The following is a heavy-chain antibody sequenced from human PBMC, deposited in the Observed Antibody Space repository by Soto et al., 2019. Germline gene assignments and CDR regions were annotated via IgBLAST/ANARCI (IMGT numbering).Heavy chain of an antibody. Sequence: PSETLSLTCTVSGGSVSSGNYYWSWIRQPPGKGLEWVSAISGSGGSTYYADSVKGRFTISRDNSKNTLYLQMNSLRAEDTAVYYCAKVLASGTVPYYYYGMDVWGQGTTVTVSS. CDR1: GGSVSSGNYY. D-gene: IGHD1-1*01. CDR3: AKVLASGTVPYYYYGMDV. CDR2: ISGSGGST. V-gene: IGHV3-23*01. J-gene: IGHJ6*02.